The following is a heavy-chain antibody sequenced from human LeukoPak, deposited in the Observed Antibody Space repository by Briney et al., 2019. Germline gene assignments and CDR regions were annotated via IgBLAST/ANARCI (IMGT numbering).Heavy chain of an antibody. Sequence: GGSLRPSCTASGFPFRVRWMHWVRQAPGKGLVWISLIKKDGFFSTYADSVKGRFTISRDDAKNTLYLQMDSLRADDTAVYYCATDLDYTFDYWGRGTLVTVSS. J-gene: IGHJ4*02. CDR1: GFPFRVRW. D-gene: IGHD4-11*01. V-gene: IGHV3-74*03. CDR3: ATDLDYTFDY. CDR2: IKKDGFFS.